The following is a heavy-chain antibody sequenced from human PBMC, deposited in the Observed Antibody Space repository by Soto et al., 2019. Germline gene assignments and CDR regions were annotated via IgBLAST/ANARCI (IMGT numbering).Heavy chain of an antibody. CDR1: GGTFSSYA. CDR3: AGVGEQLGDYYYGMDV. V-gene: IGHV1-69*01. J-gene: IGHJ6*02. Sequence: QVQLVQSGAEVKKPGSSVKVSCKASGGTFSSYAISWVRQAPGQGLEWMGGSSPIFGTANYAQKFKGRVTTTADDSTSTADMELSSLRSEDTAGYYCAGVGEQLGDYYYGMDVWGQGTTVTVSS. D-gene: IGHD6-6*01. CDR2: SSPIFGTA.